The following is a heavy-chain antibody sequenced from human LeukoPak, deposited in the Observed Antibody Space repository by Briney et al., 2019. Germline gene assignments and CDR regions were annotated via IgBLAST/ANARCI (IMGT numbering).Heavy chain of an antibody. J-gene: IGHJ6*03. CDR2: IYTSGTN. V-gene: IGHV4-4*09. CDR1: GGSMSSHF. CDR3: ARLRESPYPDSSSGLYYYYYMDV. D-gene: IGHD6-6*01. Sequence: PSETLSLTCTVSGGSMSSHFWTWIRQPPGRGLEWIGYIYTSGTNNYNPSLKSRVTISVDTSKNQFSLKLSSVTAADTAIYYCARLRESPYPDSSSGLYYYYYMDVWGEGTTVTVS.